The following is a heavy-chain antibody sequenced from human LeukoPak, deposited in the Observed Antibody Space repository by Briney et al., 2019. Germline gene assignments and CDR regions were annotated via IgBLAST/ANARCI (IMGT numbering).Heavy chain of an antibody. CDR2: IFHTGST. Sequence: SETLSLTCTVSGGSIGLYYWAWIRQPPGKGLEWIGCIFHTGSTNYNPSLKSRLTISVDTSRNQFSLRLSSVTAADTAVYYCARHQHAGREHYYGIDVWGQGTTVSVSS. J-gene: IGHJ6*02. CDR3: ARHQHAGREHYYGIDV. D-gene: IGHD1-26*01. CDR1: GGSIGLYY. V-gene: IGHV4-59*08.